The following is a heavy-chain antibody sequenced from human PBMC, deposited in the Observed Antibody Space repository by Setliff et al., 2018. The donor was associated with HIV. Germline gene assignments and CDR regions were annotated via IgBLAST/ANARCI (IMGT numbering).Heavy chain of an antibody. CDR1: GDSITSGHFY. J-gene: IGHJ5*02. CDR2: ILDGRVT. CDR3: ARPHSGRGGGAYFDP. Sequence: SETLSLTCTVSGDSITSGHFYWGWIRQAPGKGLEWTGNILDGRVTFFNPSLRGRVTISVDASKNLVSLNLRSVTAADSAVYHCARPHSGRGGGAYFDPWGQGILVTVSS. D-gene: IGHD6-19*01. V-gene: IGHV4-39*01.